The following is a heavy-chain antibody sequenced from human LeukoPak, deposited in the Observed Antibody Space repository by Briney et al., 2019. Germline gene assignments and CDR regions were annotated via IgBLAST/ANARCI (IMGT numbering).Heavy chain of an antibody. CDR1: GFTFGSQW. D-gene: IGHD5-18*01. Sequence: PGGSLRLSCAASGFTFGSQWMSWVRQAPGKGLEGVACRKKDGSERYYVDSVKGRFTISRDNAKNSLYLQMNSLRAEDTAVYYCAALATAMAPLPDWGQGTRVTVSS. CDR3: AALATAMAPLPD. CDR2: RKKDGSER. V-gene: IGHV3-7*01. J-gene: IGHJ4*02.